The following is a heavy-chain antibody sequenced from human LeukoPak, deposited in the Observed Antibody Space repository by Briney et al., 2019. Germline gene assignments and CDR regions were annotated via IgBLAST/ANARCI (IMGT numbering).Heavy chain of an antibody. CDR1: GFTFRTSG. CDR2: ISGSGGST. V-gene: IGHV3-23*01. D-gene: IGHD5-18*01. CDR3: AKGHSSEY. J-gene: IGHJ4*02. Sequence: PGGSLRLSCAASGFTFRTSGMSWVRQAPGKGLEWISAISGSGGSTYYADSVKGRFTISRDNSKNMLSLQMNSLRADDTAVYYCAKGHSSEYWGQGTLVTVSS.